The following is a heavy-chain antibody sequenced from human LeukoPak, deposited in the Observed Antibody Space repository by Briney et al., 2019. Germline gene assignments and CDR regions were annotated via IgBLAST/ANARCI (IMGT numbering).Heavy chain of an antibody. CDR3: ARWRIAARDDWFDP. D-gene: IGHD6-13*01. CDR2: ISYDGSNK. Sequence: GGSLRLSCAASGFTFSSYAVHWVRQAPGKGLEWVAVISYDGSNKYYADSVKGRFTISRDNAKNKLYLQLNSLRAEAAAVYYCARWRIAARDDWFDPWGQGTLVTVSS. CDR1: GFTFSSYA. V-gene: IGHV3-30*01. J-gene: IGHJ5*02.